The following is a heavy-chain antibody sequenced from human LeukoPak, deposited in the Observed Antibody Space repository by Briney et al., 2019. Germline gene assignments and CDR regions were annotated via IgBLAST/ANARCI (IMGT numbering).Heavy chain of an antibody. Sequence: ASVKVSCKASGGTFSSYAISWVRQAPGQGLEWMGGIIPIFGTANYAQKFQGRVTITADESTSTAYMELSSLRSEDTAVYYCARATYDSSGYYVPFFDYWGQGTLVTVSS. CDR2: IIPIFGTA. CDR3: ARATYDSSGYYVPFFDY. CDR1: GGTFSSYA. D-gene: IGHD3-22*01. J-gene: IGHJ4*02. V-gene: IGHV1-69*01.